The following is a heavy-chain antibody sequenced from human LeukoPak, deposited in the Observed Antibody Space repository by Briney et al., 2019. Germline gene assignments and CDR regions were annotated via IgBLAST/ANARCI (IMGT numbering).Heavy chain of an antibody. V-gene: IGHV3-48*04. D-gene: IGHD4-17*01. J-gene: IGHJ3*02. CDR1: GFTFSSYS. CDR3: ARGYYGDYPNSDAFDI. CDR2: ISSSSSTI. Sequence: PGGSLRLSCAASGFTFSSYSMNWVRQAPGKGLEWVSYISSSSSTIYYADSVKGRFTISRDNAKNSLYLQMNSLRAEDTAVYYCARGYYGDYPNSDAFDIRGQGTMVTVSS.